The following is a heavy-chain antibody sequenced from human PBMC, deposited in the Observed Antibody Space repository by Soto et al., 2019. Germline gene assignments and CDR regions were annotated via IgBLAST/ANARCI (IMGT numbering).Heavy chain of an antibody. CDR2: IIPIFSSR. Sequence: QVQLVQSGAEVKKPGSSVKVSCKTSRDTFNKYAFNWVRQAPVQGIEWMGWIIPIFSSRNYAEKFQGRVTVTADVSTSTAYMELRSLRFEATAVYYCARGEPYLGVWGQGTNVTVSS. CDR3: ARGEPYLGV. V-gene: IGHV1-69*01. J-gene: IGHJ6*02. CDR1: RDTFNKYA. D-gene: IGHD3-16*01.